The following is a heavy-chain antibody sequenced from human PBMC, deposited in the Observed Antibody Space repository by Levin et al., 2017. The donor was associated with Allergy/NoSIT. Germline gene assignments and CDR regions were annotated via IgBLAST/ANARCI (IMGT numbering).Heavy chain of an antibody. V-gene: IGHV1-46*01. D-gene: IGHD6-19*01. CDR1: GYTFTNYY. CDR2: INPNDGRT. Sequence: VASVKVSCKASGYTFTNYYLHWVRQAPGQGLEWMGMINPNDGRTSYAQKFQGRVTMTRDTSTNTVYMELSSLRSEDTAIYYCARDTGSGCPDYWGQGTLVTVSS. CDR3: ARDTGSGCPDY. J-gene: IGHJ4*02.